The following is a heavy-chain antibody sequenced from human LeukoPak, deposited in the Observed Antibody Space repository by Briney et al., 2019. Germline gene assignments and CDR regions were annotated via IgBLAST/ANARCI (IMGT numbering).Heavy chain of an antibody. D-gene: IGHD6-19*01. V-gene: IGHV5-51*01. J-gene: IGHJ4*02. CDR3: VRESGYSSGWYPY. CDR1: GYTFTNYW. CDR2: IYPGDSDS. Sequence: GESLKISCKGSGYTFTNYWIAWVRQMPGKGLEWMGMIYPGDSDSRYSPSFQGQVTFSTDKSISTAYLQWSSLKASDSAMYYCVRESGYSSGWYPYWGQGTLVTVSS.